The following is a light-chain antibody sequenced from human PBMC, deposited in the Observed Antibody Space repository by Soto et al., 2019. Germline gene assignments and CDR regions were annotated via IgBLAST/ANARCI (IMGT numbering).Light chain of an antibody. CDR3: QSYDGNLHVV. V-gene: IGLV1-40*01. J-gene: IGLJ2*01. CDR1: SSNIGAGYD. Sequence: QSVLTQPPSVSGAPGQRVTISCTGSSSNIGAGYDVHWYQQLPGTAPKLLIYGNSNRPSGVPDRFSGSKSGTSASLAITGLQAEDEADYYCQSYDGNLHVVFGGGTKLTVL. CDR2: GNS.